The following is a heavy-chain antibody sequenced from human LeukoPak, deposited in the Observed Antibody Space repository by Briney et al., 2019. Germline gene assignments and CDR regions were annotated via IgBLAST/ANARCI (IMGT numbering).Heavy chain of an antibody. D-gene: IGHD2-15*01. Sequence: GGSLRLSCAASGFTFSGYSMNWVRQAPGKGLEWVSSISSSSSYIYYADSVKGRFTISRDNAKNSLYLQMNSLRAEDTAVYYCARIYCSGGSCYYYYYMDVWGKGTTVTVSS. J-gene: IGHJ6*03. CDR2: ISSSSSYI. CDR1: GFTFSGYS. V-gene: IGHV3-21*01. CDR3: ARIYCSGGSCYYYYYMDV.